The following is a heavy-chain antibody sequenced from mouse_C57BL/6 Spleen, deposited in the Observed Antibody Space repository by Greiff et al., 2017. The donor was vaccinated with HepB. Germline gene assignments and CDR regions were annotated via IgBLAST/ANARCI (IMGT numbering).Heavy chain of an antibody. Sequence: VQLQQSGPELVKPGASVKISCKASGYTFTDYYMNWVKQSHGKSLEWIGDINPNNGGTSYNQKFKGKATLTVDKSSSTAYMELRSLTSEDSAVYYCARGGDGSSLAWFAYWGQGTLVTVSA. D-gene: IGHD1-1*01. J-gene: IGHJ3*01. CDR3: ARGGDGSSLAWFAY. V-gene: IGHV1-26*01. CDR1: GYTFTDYY. CDR2: INPNNGGT.